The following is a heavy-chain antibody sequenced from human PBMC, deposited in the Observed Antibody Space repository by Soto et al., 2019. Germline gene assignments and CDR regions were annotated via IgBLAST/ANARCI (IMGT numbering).Heavy chain of an antibody. Sequence: KPSETLSHTCTVSGGSVSSGSYYWSWIRQPPGKGLEWIGYIYYSGSTNYNPSLKSRVTISVDTSKNQFSLKLSSVTAADTAVYYCASYYYGSGSYPNFDYWGQGTLVTVSS. V-gene: IGHV4-61*01. CDR3: ASYYYGSGSYPNFDY. J-gene: IGHJ4*02. CDR1: GGSVSSGSYY. D-gene: IGHD3-10*01. CDR2: IYYSGST.